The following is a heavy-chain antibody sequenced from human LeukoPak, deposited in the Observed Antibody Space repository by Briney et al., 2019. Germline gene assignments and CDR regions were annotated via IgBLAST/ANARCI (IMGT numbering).Heavy chain of an antibody. J-gene: IGHJ4*02. D-gene: IGHD3-10*01. V-gene: IGHV3-74*03. CDR3: ARDKKSGESSEIDY. Sequence: PGGSLRLSYAASGFTFSNYWVHWVPQAPGKGRGWFSRINRDGSTIKYADSVKGRFTVSRDNAKNTLNLQMNSLRAEDTAVYYCARDKKSGESSEIDYWGQGTLVTVSS. CDR1: GFTFSNYW. CDR2: INRDGSTI.